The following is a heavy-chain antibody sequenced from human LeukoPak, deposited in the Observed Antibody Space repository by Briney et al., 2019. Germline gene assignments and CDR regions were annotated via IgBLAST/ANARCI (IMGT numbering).Heavy chain of an antibody. D-gene: IGHD2-15*01. CDR2: ISSSSSCI. Sequence: GGSLTLPCAASGLTYSSFSGNCLRHAPGGGLEWVSSISSSSSCIYYADNEKGRFTISSDHSINSPDLQMNRLRAEDTAVNYCARVECSGGSFYWSEDYYMDAWG. CDR3: ARVECSGGSFYWSEDYYMDA. V-gene: IGHV3-21*01. CDR1: GLTYSSFS. J-gene: IGHJ6*03.